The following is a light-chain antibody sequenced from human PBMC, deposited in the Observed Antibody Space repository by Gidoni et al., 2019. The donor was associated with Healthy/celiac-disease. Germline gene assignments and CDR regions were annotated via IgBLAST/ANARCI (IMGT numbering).Light chain of an antibody. Sequence: EIVLTQSPATLSVSPGERATLSCRASQSVSSYLAWYQQKPGQAPRLLIYDSSNRATGIPARFIGSGSGTDFTLTISSLEPEDCAVYYCQQRSNWPPFTFGPGTKVEIK. CDR2: DSS. CDR1: QSVSSY. J-gene: IGKJ3*01. V-gene: IGKV3-11*01. CDR3: QQRSNWPPFT.